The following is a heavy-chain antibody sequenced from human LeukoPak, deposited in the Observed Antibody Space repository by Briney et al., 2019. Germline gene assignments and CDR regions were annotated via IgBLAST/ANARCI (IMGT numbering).Heavy chain of an antibody. J-gene: IGHJ6*03. CDR2: INTNTGNP. CDR1: GYTFTSYG. CDR3: ARENWVPYYYYMDV. D-gene: IGHD7-27*01. Sequence: ASVKVSCKASGYTFTSYGISWVRQAPGQGLEWMGWINTNTGNPTYAQGFTGRFVFSLDTSVSTAYLQISSLKAEDTAVYYCARENWVPYYYYMDVWGKGTTVTVSS. V-gene: IGHV7-4-1*02.